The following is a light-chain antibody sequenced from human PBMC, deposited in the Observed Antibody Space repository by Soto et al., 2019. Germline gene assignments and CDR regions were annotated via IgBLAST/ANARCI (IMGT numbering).Light chain of an antibody. V-gene: IGKV1-33*01. CDR3: QKYDNLPFT. CDR2: VAS. Sequence: DIQMTQSPSSLSASVGDRVTITCQASQGITNYISWFQQKLRKAPKLLIYVASNLETGVPSRFSGSGSGTDFTFTISSLQPEDIATYYCQKYDNLPFTFGPGTKVEIK. CDR1: QGITNY. J-gene: IGKJ3*01.